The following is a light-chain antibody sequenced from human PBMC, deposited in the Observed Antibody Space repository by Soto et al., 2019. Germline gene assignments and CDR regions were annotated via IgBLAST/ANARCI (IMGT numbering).Light chain of an antibody. CDR3: SSYGASSTL. CDR2: DVS. CDR1: SSDIGSYNY. Sequence: QSALTQPASLSGSPGQSITISCTGTSSDIGSYNYVSWYQQHPGKAPKLMIFDVSYRPSGISDRFSGSKSGNTASLTISGLQPEDEADYCCSSYGASSTLFGGGTKLTVL. V-gene: IGLV2-14*03. J-gene: IGLJ3*02.